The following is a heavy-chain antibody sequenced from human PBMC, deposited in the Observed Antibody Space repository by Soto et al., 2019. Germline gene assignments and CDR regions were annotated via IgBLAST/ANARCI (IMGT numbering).Heavy chain of an antibody. V-gene: IGHV4-4*02. CDR1: SGSINSKNW. CDR2: IYHSGST. J-gene: IGHJ4*02. Sequence: QVQLQESGPGLVKPSETLSLTCDVSSGSINSKNWWTWVRQSPGKGLEWIGEIYHSGSTNYNPALTSSVSISVDESKNQFSLKVYSVTAADTAMYYCARRSGTTFYWGQGTLVTVAS. CDR3: ARRSGTTFY. D-gene: IGHD1-1*01.